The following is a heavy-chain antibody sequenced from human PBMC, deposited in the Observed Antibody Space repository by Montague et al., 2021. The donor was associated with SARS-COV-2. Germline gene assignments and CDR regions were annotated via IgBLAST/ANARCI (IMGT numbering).Heavy chain of an antibody. CDR3: VRPLWFGDSDYFFDS. Sequence: SLSLSFAASGFTFRSYWMHWVRQVPGRGPIWVSRIKPDGTSTNYAASVKGRFTISRDNAKNTLSLQLNNLRAKDTAVYYCVRPLWFGDSDYFFDSWGQGTLVTVSS. CDR2: IKPDGTST. D-gene: IGHD3-10*01. J-gene: IGHJ4*02. CDR1: GFTFRSYW. V-gene: IGHV3-74*01.